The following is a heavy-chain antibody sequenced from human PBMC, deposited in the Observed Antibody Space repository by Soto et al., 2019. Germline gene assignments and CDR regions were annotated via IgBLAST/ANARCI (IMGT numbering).Heavy chain of an antibody. CDR2: ISYDGSNK. J-gene: IGHJ4*02. Sequence: PGGSLRLSCAASGFIFSNFGMHWVRQAPGKGLEWVAVISYDGSNKYYADSVKGRFTISRDNSKNTLYLQMNSLRAEDTAVYYCARDSLDFWSGYSSYFDYWGQGTLVTVSS. V-gene: IGHV3-30*19. D-gene: IGHD3-3*01. CDR3: ARDSLDFWSGYSSYFDY. CDR1: GFIFSNFG.